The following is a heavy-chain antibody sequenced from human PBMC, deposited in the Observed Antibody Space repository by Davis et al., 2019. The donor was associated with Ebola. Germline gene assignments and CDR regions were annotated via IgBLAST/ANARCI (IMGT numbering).Heavy chain of an antibody. Sequence: GESLKISCAASGFTFSSYWMSWVRQAPGKGLEWVSSISSSSSYIYYADSVKGRFTISRDNAKNSLYLQMNSLRAEDTAVYYCARELEYYYGSGSHDAFDIWGQGTMVTVSS. CDR3: ARELEYYYGSGSHDAFDI. CDR1: GFTFSSYW. CDR2: ISSSSSYI. V-gene: IGHV3-21*01. D-gene: IGHD3-10*01. J-gene: IGHJ3*02.